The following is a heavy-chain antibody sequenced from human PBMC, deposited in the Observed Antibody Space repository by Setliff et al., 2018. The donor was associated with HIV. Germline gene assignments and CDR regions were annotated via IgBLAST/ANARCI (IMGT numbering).Heavy chain of an antibody. CDR2: IYYSGSI. D-gene: IGHD5-12*01. CDR1: GGSVSSGSYY. Sequence: PSETLSLTCTVSGGSVSSGSYYWSWIRQPPGKGLEWIGYIYYSGSINYNPSLKSRVTISVDTYNNQFSLNMNSVNAADTAVYYCARGYASGYDAYGYWGQGTLVTVSS. J-gene: IGHJ4*02. CDR3: ARGYASGYDAYGY. V-gene: IGHV4-61*01.